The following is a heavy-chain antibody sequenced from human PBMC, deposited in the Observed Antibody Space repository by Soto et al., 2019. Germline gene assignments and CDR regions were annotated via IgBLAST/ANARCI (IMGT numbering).Heavy chain of an antibody. V-gene: IGHV3-33*01. CDR1: GFTFSGYG. Sequence: QVQLVESGGGVVQPGRSLRLSCAASGFTFSGYGMHWVRQAPGKGLEWVAVIRYDGSNIYYADSVKGRFTISRDNSKNSLYLEMNNLGGEDTAVYYCVREGGGGTRDFGYFDYWGQGSLVPVSS. CDR2: IRYDGSNI. D-gene: IGHD1-26*01. CDR3: VREGGGGTRDFGYFDY. J-gene: IGHJ4*02.